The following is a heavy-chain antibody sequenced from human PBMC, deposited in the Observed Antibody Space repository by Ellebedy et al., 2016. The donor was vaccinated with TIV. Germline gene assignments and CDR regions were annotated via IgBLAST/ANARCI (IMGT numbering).Heavy chain of an antibody. CDR3: AGEGRQLQWELRYFDI. V-gene: IGHV1-46*01. J-gene: IGHJ3*02. D-gene: IGHD1-26*01. CDR1: GYTFTSYY. CDR2: INPSGGST. Sequence: ASVKVSCKASGYTFTSYYMHWVRQPPGQGLEWMGIINPSGGSTSYAQKFQGRVTMTRDTSTSTVYMELSSLRSEDTAVYYCAGEGRQLQWELRYFDIWGQGTMVTVSS.